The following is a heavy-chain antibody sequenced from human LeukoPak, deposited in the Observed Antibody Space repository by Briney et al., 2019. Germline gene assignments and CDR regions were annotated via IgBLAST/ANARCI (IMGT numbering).Heavy chain of an antibody. CDR3: ARASFWESPINWFDP. V-gene: IGHV1-2*07. CDR1: GYTFTSYY. CDR2: INPKNGGA. J-gene: IGHJ5*02. Sequence: ASVKVSCKASGYTFTSYYMHWVRQAPGQGLEWMGWINPKNGGANYAPSFQGRVTMTRDRSISTVYMELTRLTSGDTAVFYCARASFWESPINWFDPWGQGTLVTVSS. D-gene: IGHD3-16*01.